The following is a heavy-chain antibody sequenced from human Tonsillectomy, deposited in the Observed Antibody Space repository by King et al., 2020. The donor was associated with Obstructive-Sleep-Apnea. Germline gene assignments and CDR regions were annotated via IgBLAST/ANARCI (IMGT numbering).Heavy chain of an antibody. CDR3: ARHPHYYDSSGYYPFDY. CDR2: IYYSGST. V-gene: IGHV4-59*08. D-gene: IGHD3-22*01. J-gene: IGHJ4*02. CDR1: GGSISSYY. Sequence: VQLQESGPGLVKPSETLSLTCTVSGGSISSYYWSWIRQPPGKGLEWIGYIYYSGSTYYNPSLKSRVTISVDTSKHLFSLKLSPVTAADTAVYYCARHPHYYDSSGYYPFDYWGQGTLVTVSS.